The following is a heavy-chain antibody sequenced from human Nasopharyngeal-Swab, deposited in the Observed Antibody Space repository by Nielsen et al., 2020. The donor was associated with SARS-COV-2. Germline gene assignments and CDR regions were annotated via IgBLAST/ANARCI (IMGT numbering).Heavy chain of an antibody. CDR2: INHNERT. CDR1: GGSFNGFY. D-gene: IGHD1-26*01. J-gene: IGHJ6*02. V-gene: IGHV4-34*01. Sequence: SETLSLTCSVSGGSFNGFYWNWIRQSPGKGLEWIGEINHNERTNYNTSLMSRVTLLIDTANNQVSLKLSDVTATDTAVYYCARAGRVGDAFTGLDVWGQGTTVTVSS. CDR3: ARAGRVGDAFTGLDV.